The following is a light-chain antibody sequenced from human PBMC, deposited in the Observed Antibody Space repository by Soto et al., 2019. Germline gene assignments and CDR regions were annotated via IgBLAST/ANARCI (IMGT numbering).Light chain of an antibody. CDR1: QSISTY. CDR2: AAS. Sequence: DIQMTQSPSSLSASVGDRVNSTCLASQSISTYLNWYQQKRGKAPKLLIYAASTLQSGVPSRFSGSGSGTDFTLTISCLQSEDFATYYCQQYYSYPELTFGGGTKVDI. CDR3: QQYYSYPELT. V-gene: IGKV1-16*01. J-gene: IGKJ4*01.